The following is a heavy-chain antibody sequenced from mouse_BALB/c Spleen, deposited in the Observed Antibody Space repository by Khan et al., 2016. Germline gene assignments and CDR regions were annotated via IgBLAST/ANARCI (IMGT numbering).Heavy chain of an antibody. J-gene: IGHJ2*01. V-gene: IGHV3-2*02. Sequence: EVQLQVSGPGLVKPSQSLSLTCTVTGYSITSDYAWNWIRQFPGNKLEWMGYISYSGSTSYNPSLKSRISITRDTSKNQFFLQLNSVTTEDTATXYCARERRRPYYVSFDYWGQGTTLTVSS. CDR1: GYSITSDYA. CDR2: ISYSGST. D-gene: IGHD1-1*01. CDR3: ARERRRPYYVSFDY.